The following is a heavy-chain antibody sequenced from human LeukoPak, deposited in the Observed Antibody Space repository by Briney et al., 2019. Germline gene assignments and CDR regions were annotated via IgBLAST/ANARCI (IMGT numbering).Heavy chain of an antibody. CDR1: GFTFSSYA. J-gene: IGHJ6*03. CDR3: AKDGAPDFDGSGELSYYYYYMDV. D-gene: IGHD3-16*02. V-gene: IGHV3-48*04. CDR2: ISSSGSTI. Sequence: GGSLRLSCAASGFTFSSYAMSWVRQAPGKGLEWVSYISSSGSTIYYADSVKGRFTISRDNAKNSLYLQMNSLRAEDTAVYYCAKDGAPDFDGSGELSYYYYYMDVWGKGTTVTISS.